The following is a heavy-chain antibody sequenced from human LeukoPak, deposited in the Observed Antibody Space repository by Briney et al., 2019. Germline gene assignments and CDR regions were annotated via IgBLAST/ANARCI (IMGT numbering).Heavy chain of an antibody. CDR1: GGSISSYY. V-gene: IGHV4-59*01. CDR2: IYYSGST. Sequence: SETLSLTCTVSGGSISSYYWSWIRQPPGKGLEWIGYIYYSGSTNYNPSLKSRVTISVDTSRNQFSLKLSSVTAADTAVYYCARGGLTGYSSGWYDYWGQGTLVTVSS. CDR3: ARGGLTGYSSGWYDY. D-gene: IGHD6-19*01. J-gene: IGHJ4*02.